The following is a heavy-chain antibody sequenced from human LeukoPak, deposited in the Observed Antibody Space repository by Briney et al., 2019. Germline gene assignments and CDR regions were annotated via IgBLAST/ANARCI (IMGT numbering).Heavy chain of an antibody. CDR1: GYTFNDFG. CDR3: ARDFKGRAHFDY. V-gene: IGHV1-18*01. CDR2: ISAFGVT. Sequence: ASVKVSCEASGYTFNDFGISWVRQAPGQGLEWLGWISAFGVTNYAPNFQDRVTLTTDTSSTTAHLDMRSLRSDDTAVYFCARDFKGRAHFDYWGQGTLVTVSS. J-gene: IGHJ4*02. D-gene: IGHD3-10*01.